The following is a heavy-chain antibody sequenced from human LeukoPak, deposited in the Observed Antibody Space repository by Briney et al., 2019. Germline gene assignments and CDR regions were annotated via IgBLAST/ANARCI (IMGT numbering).Heavy chain of an antibody. CDR2: IYTSGGT. V-gene: IGHV4-61*02. D-gene: IGHD4-17*01. Sequence: SQTLSLTCTVSGGSISSGSYYWSWIRQPAGKGLEWIGRIYTSGGTNYNPSLKSRVTISVDTSKNQFSLKLSSVTAADTAVYYCASADYGDYSYWGQGTLVTVSS. J-gene: IGHJ4*02. CDR1: GGSISSGSYY. CDR3: ASADYGDYSY.